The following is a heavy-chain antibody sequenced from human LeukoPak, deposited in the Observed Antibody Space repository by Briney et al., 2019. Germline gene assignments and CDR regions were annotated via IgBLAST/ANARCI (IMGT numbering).Heavy chain of an antibody. J-gene: IGHJ4*02. V-gene: IGHV3-23*01. CDR3: AKDYCSSAICPADY. CDR2: ISASGGTT. CDR1: GFTFSSHA. D-gene: IGHD6-19*01. Sequence: PGGSLRLSCTASGFTFSSHAMSWVRQAAGKRLEWVSSISASGGTTFHSGSVKGRFTISRDNSKKVLYLQMNGPRVEDTAIYYCAKDYCSSAICPADYWGQGTQVTVSS.